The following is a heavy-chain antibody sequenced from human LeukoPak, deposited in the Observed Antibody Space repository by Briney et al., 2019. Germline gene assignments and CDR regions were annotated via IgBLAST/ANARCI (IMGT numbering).Heavy chain of an antibody. J-gene: IGHJ4*02. CDR2: IYPGDSDT. Sequence: GESLKISCQGSGSPFSDSWIGWARQLPGKGLEWMGIIYPGDSDTRYSPSFQGQVTISADRPISTAYLQWNSLKATDTAMYYCARQYARPFDYWGQGTLVTVSS. V-gene: IGHV5-51*01. CDR1: GSPFSDSW. CDR3: ARQYARPFDY.